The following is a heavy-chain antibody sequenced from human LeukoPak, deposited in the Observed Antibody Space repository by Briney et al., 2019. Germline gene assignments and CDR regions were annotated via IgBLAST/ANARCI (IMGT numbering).Heavy chain of an antibody. Sequence: PSQTLSLTCTVSGGSISSGSYYWSWIRQPAGKGLEWIGRIYTSGSTNYNPSLKSRVTISVDTSKNQFSLKLSSVTAADTAVYYCARDDFHDGSGYGSWFDPWGQGTLVTVSS. J-gene: IGHJ5*02. V-gene: IGHV4-61*02. D-gene: IGHD3-10*01. CDR1: GGSISSGSYY. CDR3: ARDDFHDGSGYGSWFDP. CDR2: IYTSGST.